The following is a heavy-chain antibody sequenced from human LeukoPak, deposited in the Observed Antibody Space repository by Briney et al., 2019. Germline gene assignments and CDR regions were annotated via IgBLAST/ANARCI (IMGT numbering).Heavy chain of an antibody. D-gene: IGHD4-17*01. J-gene: IGHJ4*02. V-gene: IGHV3-48*01. CDR2: ISSSSRTI. CDR1: GFTFSSYS. CDR3: ARDHYGDYGVDY. Sequence: PGGSLRLSCAASGFTFSSYSMNWVRQAPGKGLEWVSYISSSSRTIYYAGSVKGRFTSSRDNAKNSLYLQMNSLRAEDTAVYYCARDHYGDYGVDYWGQGTLVTVSS.